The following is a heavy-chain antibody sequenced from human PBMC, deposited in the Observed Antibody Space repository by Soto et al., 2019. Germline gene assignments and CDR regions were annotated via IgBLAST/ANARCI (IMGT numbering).Heavy chain of an antibody. V-gene: IGHV3-23*01. CDR3: AKVVVPPSSGYYFDY. CDR2: LTDNGGGT. D-gene: IGHD3-22*01. Sequence: GSLRLSCEASGFTVSAYPMTSVRQAPGKGLEWVSALTDNGGGTYYADSVKGRFTVARDNFKNTLYLQMNSLRAEDTAIYYCAKVVVPPSSGYYFDYWGQGALVTVSS. CDR1: GFTVSAYP. J-gene: IGHJ4*02.